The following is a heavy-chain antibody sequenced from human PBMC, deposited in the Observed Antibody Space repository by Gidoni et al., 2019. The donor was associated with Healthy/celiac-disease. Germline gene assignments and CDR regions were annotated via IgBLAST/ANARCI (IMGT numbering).Heavy chain of an antibody. Sequence: QVQLVESGGGVVQPGRSLRPPCAASGFTFSSYAKHWVRQAPGKGLGWVAVISYDGSNKYYADSVKGRFTISRDNSKNTLYLQMNSLRAEDTAVYYCARGAYYYDSIGSNPGAFDIWGQGTMVTVSS. V-gene: IGHV3-30-3*01. J-gene: IGHJ3*02. CDR2: ISYDGSNK. CDR3: ARGAYYYDSIGSNPGAFDI. CDR1: GFTFSSYA. D-gene: IGHD3-22*01.